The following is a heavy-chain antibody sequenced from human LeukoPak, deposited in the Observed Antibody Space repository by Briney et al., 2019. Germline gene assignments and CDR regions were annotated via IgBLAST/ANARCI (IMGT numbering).Heavy chain of an antibody. V-gene: IGHV1-69*13. CDR3: ARGSSYGSGD. D-gene: IGHD3-10*01. Sequence: GASVKVSCKASGGTFSSYAISWVRQARGQGLEWMGGIIPIFGTANYAQKFQGRVTITADESTSTAYMELSSLRSEDTAVYYCARGSSYGSGDWGQGTLVTVSS. CDR2: IIPIFGTA. CDR1: GGTFSSYA. J-gene: IGHJ4*02.